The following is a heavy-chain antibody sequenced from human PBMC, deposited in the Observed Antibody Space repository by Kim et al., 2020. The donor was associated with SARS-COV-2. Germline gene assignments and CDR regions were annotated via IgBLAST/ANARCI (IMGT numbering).Heavy chain of an antibody. V-gene: IGHV5-51*01. Sequence: GESLKISCKGSGYSFTSYWIGWVRQMPGKGLEWMGIIYPGDSDTRYSPSFQGQVTISADKSISTAYLQWSSLKASDTAMYYCAIEYVYGSGSFYGMDVWGQGTTVTVSS. J-gene: IGHJ6*02. CDR1: GYSFTSYW. D-gene: IGHD3-10*01. CDR2: IYPGDSDT. CDR3: AIEYVYGSGSFYGMDV.